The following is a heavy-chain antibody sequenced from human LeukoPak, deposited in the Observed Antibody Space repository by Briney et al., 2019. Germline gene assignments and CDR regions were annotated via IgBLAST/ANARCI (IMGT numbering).Heavy chain of an antibody. Sequence: GGSLRLSCAASGFTFSSHAMTWVRQASGKGLEWVPGISGNGGYTYYADSVKGRFTISRDNSKNTLYLQMNSLRAEDTAVYYCAKGLLVVSLVDSWGQGILVTVSS. CDR3: AKGLLVVSLVDS. V-gene: IGHV3-23*01. CDR1: GFTFSSHA. J-gene: IGHJ4*02. CDR2: ISGNGGYT. D-gene: IGHD3-22*01.